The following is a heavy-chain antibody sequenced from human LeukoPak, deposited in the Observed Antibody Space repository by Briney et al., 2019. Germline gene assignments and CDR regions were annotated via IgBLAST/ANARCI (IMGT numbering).Heavy chain of an antibody. J-gene: IGHJ4*02. CDR2: ISYDGSNK. CDR1: GFTFSSYG. D-gene: IGHD5-24*01. CDR3: ARERDGRFFDY. V-gene: IGHV3-30*03. Sequence: GGSLRLSCAASGFTFSSYGMHWVRQAPGKGLEWVAVISYDGSNKYYADSVKGRFTISRDNAKNSLHLQMNTLRAEDTAVYYCARERDGRFFDYWGQGTLVTVSS.